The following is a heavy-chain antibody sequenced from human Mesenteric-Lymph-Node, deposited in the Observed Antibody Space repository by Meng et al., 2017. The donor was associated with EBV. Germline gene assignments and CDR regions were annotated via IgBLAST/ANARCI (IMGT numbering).Heavy chain of an antibody. V-gene: IGHV4-34*01. Sequence: QVQLQQWGAGLLKPSETLSLTCAVYGGSFSGYYWSWIRQPPGKGLEWIGEINHSGSTNYNPSLKSRVTISVDTSKNQFSLKLSSVTAADTAVYYCARSGGYSYGQPQDLWGQGTLVTVSS. CDR3: ARSGGYSYGQPQDL. CDR2: INHSGST. J-gene: IGHJ4*02. D-gene: IGHD5-18*01. CDR1: GGSFSGYY.